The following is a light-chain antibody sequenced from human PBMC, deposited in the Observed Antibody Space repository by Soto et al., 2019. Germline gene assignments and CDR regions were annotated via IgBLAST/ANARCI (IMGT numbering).Light chain of an antibody. Sequence: QSALTQQPSASGTPGQRVTISCSGSTSNIGSNTVNWYQQLPGTAPKLLIYSNNQRPSGVPDRFSGSKSGTSASLAISGLQSEDEADYYCAAWDDSLSGYVFGTGTKLTVL. J-gene: IGLJ1*01. CDR3: AAWDDSLSGYV. V-gene: IGLV1-44*01. CDR1: TSNIGSNT. CDR2: SNN.